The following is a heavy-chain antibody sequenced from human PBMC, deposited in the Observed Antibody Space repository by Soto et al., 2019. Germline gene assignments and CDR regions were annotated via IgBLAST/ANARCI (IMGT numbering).Heavy chain of an antibody. CDR3: ARSSGYYYVDY. D-gene: IGHD3-22*01. Sequence: QVQFVQSGAEVKKPGGSVKVSGKASGYTFTSYAMHWVRQAPGQRLEWMGWINAGNGNTKYSQKFQGSVTITRDTSASTAYMELNSLRSEDTAVFYCARSSGYYYVDYWGQGTLVTVSS. CDR2: INAGNGNT. V-gene: IGHV1-3*01. J-gene: IGHJ4*02. CDR1: GYTFTSYA.